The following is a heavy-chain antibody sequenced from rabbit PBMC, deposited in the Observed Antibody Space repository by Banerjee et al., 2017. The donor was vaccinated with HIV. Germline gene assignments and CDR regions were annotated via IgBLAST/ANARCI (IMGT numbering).Heavy chain of an antibody. CDR2: IGAGST. Sequence: QEHPVESRGGLVQPGASLTLTCTASGFSFSSNYWLCWVRQAPGKGLEWIACIGAGSTYYATWAKGRFTISKTSSTTVTLQMTSLTAADTATYFCARDAGYAGSNLWGPGTLVTVS. J-gene: IGHJ4*01. D-gene: IGHD4-2*01. CDR1: GFSFSSNYW. CDR3: ARDAGYAGSNL. V-gene: IGHV1S45*01.